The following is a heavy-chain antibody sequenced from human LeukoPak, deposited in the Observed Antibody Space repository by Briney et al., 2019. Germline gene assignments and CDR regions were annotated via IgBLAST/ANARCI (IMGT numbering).Heavy chain of an antibody. CDR3: AKGLFSDYDKYLDS. V-gene: IGHV3-21*04. CDR1: GFAFESFT. J-gene: IGHJ4*02. D-gene: IGHD5-12*01. Sequence: PGGSLRLSGAGSGFAFESFTMTWVRPAPGKGLEWVSFISATSSDIHYAESVRGRFTISRDNAKNSLFLQMDRLRVEETAIYYCAKGLFSDYDKYLDSWGQGTLVTVSS. CDR2: ISATSSDI.